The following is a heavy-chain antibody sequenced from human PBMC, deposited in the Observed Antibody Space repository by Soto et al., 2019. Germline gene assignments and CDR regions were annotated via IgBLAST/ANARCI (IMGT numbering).Heavy chain of an antibody. CDR2: INPNSGGT. CDR1: GYTFTGYY. J-gene: IGHJ4*02. CDR3: ARDTLSTVTLPH. D-gene: IGHD4-17*01. Sequence: ASVKVSCKASGYTFTGYYMHWVRQAPGQGLEWMGWINPNSGGTNYAQKFQGRVTMTRDTSISTAYMELSRLRSDDTAVYYCARDTLSTVTLPHWGQGTLLTVSS. V-gene: IGHV1-2*02.